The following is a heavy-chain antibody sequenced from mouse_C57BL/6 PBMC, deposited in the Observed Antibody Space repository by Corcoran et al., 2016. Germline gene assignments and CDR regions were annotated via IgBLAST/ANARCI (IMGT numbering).Heavy chain of an antibody. CDR2: IDPEDGET. J-gene: IGHJ3*01. CDR3: ARGLLRPPFAY. Sequence: VQLQPYGTELVQRGASVKLSCTASGLNIKDYSIHWVKQRTEQGLEWIGRIDPEDGETKYATKFQGKATITTDTSSNTAYLQLSSLTSEDTAVYYCARGLLRPPFAYWGQGTLVTVSA. V-gene: IGHV14-2*01. D-gene: IGHD2-3*01. CDR1: GLNIKDYS.